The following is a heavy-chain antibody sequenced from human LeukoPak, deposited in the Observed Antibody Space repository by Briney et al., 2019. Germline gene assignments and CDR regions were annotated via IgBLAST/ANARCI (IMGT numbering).Heavy chain of an antibody. Sequence: SETLSLTCNVSGGSINNYHWSWIRQPPGKGLERIGYIYYSGSTNYNPSLKSRVTISVDTSKNQFSLRLSSVTAADTAMYYCARHFIERRPGGRFDPWGQGLLVTVSS. CDR1: GGSINNYH. J-gene: IGHJ5*02. D-gene: IGHD6-6*01. CDR2: IYYSGST. CDR3: ARHFIERRPGGRFDP. V-gene: IGHV4-59*08.